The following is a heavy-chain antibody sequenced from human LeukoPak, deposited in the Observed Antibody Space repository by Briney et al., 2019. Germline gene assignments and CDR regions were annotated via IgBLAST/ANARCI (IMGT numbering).Heavy chain of an antibody. CDR1: GFTFRSYS. CDR2: ISGAGVET. D-gene: IGHD3-10*01. J-gene: IGHJ4*02. Sequence: GSLRLSCAASGFTFRSYSINWVRRAPGQGLEWVSTISGAGVETYYADSVKGRFTISRDNSKNTLYLQMDSLRAEDTAVYYCAKSGPPRWGIWFGEYWGRGTLVAVSS. CDR3: AKSGPPRWGIWFGEY. V-gene: IGHV3-23*01.